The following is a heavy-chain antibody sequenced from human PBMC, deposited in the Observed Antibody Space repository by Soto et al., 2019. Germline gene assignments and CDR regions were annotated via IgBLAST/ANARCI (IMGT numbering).Heavy chain of an antibody. CDR1: GGTFSSYA. Sequence: QVQLVQSGAEVRQPASSVKVSCKTSGGTFSSYAISWVRQAPGQGLEWMGGIVPIVDTSTYAQKFQGRVRITADESTSPVYMELSSLRSDDTAVYYCVRVVAIPGYPDNWGQGTLVTVSS. J-gene: IGHJ4*02. CDR2: IVPIVDTS. V-gene: IGHV1-69*12. D-gene: IGHD5-12*01. CDR3: VRVVAIPGYPDN.